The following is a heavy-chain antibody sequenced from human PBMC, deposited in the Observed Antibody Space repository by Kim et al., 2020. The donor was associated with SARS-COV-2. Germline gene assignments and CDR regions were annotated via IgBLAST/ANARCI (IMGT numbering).Heavy chain of an antibody. V-gene: IGHV3-30*18. CDR1: GFTFSSYG. CDR2: ISYDGSNK. CDR3: AKGGPLAGYSYGSTYFQH. J-gene: IGHJ1*01. Sequence: GGSLRLSCAASGFTFSSYGMHWVRQAPGKGLEWVAVISYDGSNKYYADSVKGRFTISRDNSKNTLYLQMNSLRAEDTAVYYCAKGGPLAGYSYGSTYFQHWGQGTLVTVSS. D-gene: IGHD5-18*01.